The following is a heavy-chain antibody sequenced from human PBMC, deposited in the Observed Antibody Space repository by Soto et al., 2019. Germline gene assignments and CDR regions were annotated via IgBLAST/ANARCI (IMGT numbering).Heavy chain of an antibody. V-gene: IGHV1-18*01. CDR2: IIAHNGNT. CDR1: GYTFTSYG. Sequence: QVHLVQSGAEVKKPGASVKVSCNASGYTFTSYGITWVRQAPGQGLEWMGWIIAHNGNTDYAQTLQGRVIVTRDTSTGTAYMELRSLRSDDTAVYYCARGRYGDYWGQGNLVTVSS. D-gene: IGHD1-1*01. J-gene: IGHJ4*02. CDR3: ARGRYGDY.